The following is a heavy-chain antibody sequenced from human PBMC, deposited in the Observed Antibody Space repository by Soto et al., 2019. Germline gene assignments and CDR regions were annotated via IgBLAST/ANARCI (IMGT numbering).Heavy chain of an antibody. Sequence: GGSLRLSCAASGFTFSDYDMSWVRQAPGRGLAWVSAISGSGRSTYYADSVKGRFTISRDNSKNTLYLEMSSLRAEDTAVYYCARDRRGVLDPWGPGISVTVSS. V-gene: IGHV3-23*01. CDR3: ARDRRGVLDP. D-gene: IGHD2-15*01. CDR1: GFTFSDYD. J-gene: IGHJ5*02. CDR2: ISGSGRST.